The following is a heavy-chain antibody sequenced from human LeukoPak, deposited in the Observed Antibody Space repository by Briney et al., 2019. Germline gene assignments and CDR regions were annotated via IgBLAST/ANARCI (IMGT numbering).Heavy chain of an antibody. Sequence: GGSLRLSCVASGFTFSGFEMNWVRQAPGKGLEWLSYISNSGTTMCHADSLKGRFTIFRDNTMNSLYLQMNNLGAEDTAVYFCARGILGATTYFYYYMDLWGQGTTVTVSS. V-gene: IGHV3-48*03. CDR1: GFTFSGFE. J-gene: IGHJ6*03. D-gene: IGHD1-26*01. CDR2: ISNSGTTM. CDR3: ARGILGATTYFYYYMDL.